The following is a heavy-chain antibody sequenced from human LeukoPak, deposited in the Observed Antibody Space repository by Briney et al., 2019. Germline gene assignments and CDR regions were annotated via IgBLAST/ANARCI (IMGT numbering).Heavy chain of an antibody. CDR3: ARDQALYYYGSGYSDY. J-gene: IGHJ4*02. D-gene: IGHD3-10*01. CDR1: GFTFSSYA. Sequence: EPGGTLRLSCAASGFTFSSYAMHWVRQAPGKGLEWVAVISYDGSNKYYADSVKGRFTISRDNSKNTLYLQMNSLRAEDTAVYYCARDQALYYYGSGYSDYWGQGTLVTVSS. V-gene: IGHV3-30*04. CDR2: ISYDGSNK.